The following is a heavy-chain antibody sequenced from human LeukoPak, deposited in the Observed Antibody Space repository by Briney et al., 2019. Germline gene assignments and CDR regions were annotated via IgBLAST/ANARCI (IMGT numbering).Heavy chain of an antibody. V-gene: IGHV3-13*01. J-gene: IGHJ3*02. CDR2: ITTAADT. D-gene: IGHD1-26*01. Sequence: RGSLRLSCAAAKFTFSFYDMHWVRQGPGKGLEWVSGITTAADTYYAGSVKGRFTISREDARNLLFLQMNSLRAGDTAVYYCVRVRVGSGAFDIWGQGTMVTVSS. CDR3: VRVRVGSGAFDI. CDR1: KFTFSFYD.